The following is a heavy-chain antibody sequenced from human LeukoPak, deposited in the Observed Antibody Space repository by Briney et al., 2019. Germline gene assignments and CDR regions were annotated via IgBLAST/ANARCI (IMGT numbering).Heavy chain of an antibody. J-gene: IGHJ5*02. V-gene: IGHV4-59*08. D-gene: IGHD2-2*01. Sequence: SETLSLTCTVSGGSISSYYWSWIRQPPGKGLEWIGYVYYSGITNYNPSRKRRVTISVDTSKNQFSLKLTSVTAADTAVYYCARHMGYCSSTSTCNPWFDPWGQGTLVTVSS. CDR1: GGSISSYY. CDR3: ARHMGYCSSTSTCNPWFDP. CDR2: VYYSGIT.